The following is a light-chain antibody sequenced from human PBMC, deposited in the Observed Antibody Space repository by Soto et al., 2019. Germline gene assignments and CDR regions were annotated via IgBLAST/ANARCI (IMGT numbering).Light chain of an antibody. J-gene: IGKJ3*01. V-gene: IGKV3-20*01. CDR1: QSVSSNY. CDR2: GAS. Sequence: PGERATLSCRASQSVSSNYLAWYQQKPGRAPRLLIYGASSRAIGIPDRVSGSGSGTDFTLTISRLEPEDFAVYYCQQYGTSLFTFGPGTKVDIK. CDR3: QQYGTSLFT.